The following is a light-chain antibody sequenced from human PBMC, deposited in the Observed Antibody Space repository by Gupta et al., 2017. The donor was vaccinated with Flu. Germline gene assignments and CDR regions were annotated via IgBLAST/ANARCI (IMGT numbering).Light chain of an antibody. CDR1: QGIGNS. Sequence: DIQMTHSPSSLSASVGDRVTITCRASQGIGNSLSWYQHKPGKPPKSLIYSTSNLQSGVSSRFSGSGSGTDFTLAINSLQPEDSSTYFCRQHNDYPQTFGQGTKVEI. CDR3: RQHNDYPQT. J-gene: IGKJ1*01. CDR2: STS. V-gene: IGKV1-17*01.